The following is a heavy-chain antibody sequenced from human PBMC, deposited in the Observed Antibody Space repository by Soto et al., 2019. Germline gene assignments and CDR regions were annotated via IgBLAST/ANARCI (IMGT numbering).Heavy chain of an antibody. J-gene: IGHJ4*02. Sequence: QVQLQQWGAGLLKPSETLSLTCAVYGGSFSGYYWSWIRQPPGKGLEWIGEINHSGSTNYNPSLKSRVTXXVXXPKNQFSLKLSSVTAADTAVYYCAREYGDYGVIDYWGQGTLVTVSS. CDR2: INHSGST. V-gene: IGHV4-34*01. CDR1: GGSFSGYY. D-gene: IGHD4-17*01. CDR3: AREYGDYGVIDY.